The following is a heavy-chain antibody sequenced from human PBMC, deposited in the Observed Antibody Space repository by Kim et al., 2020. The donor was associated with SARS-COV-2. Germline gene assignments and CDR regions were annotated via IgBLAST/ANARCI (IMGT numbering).Heavy chain of an antibody. CDR1: GFTVTNYW. J-gene: IGHJ6*02. D-gene: IGHD4-4*01. CDR3: ASDTVLYGLDV. V-gene: IGHV3-74*01. Sequence: GGSLRLSCAASGFTVTNYWMHWVRQAPGKGLVWVARIKSEGTGISYADSVKGRFTISRDNANNTLYLQMNNLRAEDTAVYYCASDTVLYGLDVWGQGTTVTVS. CDR2: IKSEGTGI.